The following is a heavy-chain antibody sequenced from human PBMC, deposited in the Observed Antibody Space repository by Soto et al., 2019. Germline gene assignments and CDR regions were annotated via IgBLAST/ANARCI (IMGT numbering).Heavy chain of an antibody. CDR2: IYYIGTT. J-gene: IGHJ5*02. D-gene: IGHD3-10*01. CDR1: GDSIGSGDYY. CDR3: ARGSTYYGFVT. V-gene: IGHV4-30-4*01. Sequence: QVQLQESGPRLVKPSQTLSLTCTVSGDSIGSGDYYWTWIRQPPGKGLEWIGYIYYIGTTFYNPSLESRVNISVDPSTNQSSRRVTSVTAADTAVYYFARGSTYYGFVTWGQGTLITVSS.